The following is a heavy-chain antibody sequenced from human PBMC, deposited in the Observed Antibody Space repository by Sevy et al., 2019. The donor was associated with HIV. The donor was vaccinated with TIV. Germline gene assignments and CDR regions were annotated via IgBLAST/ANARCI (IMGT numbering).Heavy chain of an antibody. CDR1: GYTFTSYG. Sequence: ASVKVSCKASGYTFTSYGISWVRQAPGQGLEWMGWISAYNGNTNDAQKLQGRVTMTTDTSTSTAYMELRSLRSDDTAVYYCARDRDSAVTTYDYYYGMDVWGQGTTVTVSS. CDR2: ISAYNGNT. J-gene: IGHJ6*02. D-gene: IGHD4-17*01. V-gene: IGHV1-18*01. CDR3: ARDRDSAVTTYDYYYGMDV.